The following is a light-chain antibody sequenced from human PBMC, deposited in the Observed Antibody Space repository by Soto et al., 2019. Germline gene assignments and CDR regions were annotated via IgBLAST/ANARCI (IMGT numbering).Light chain of an antibody. J-gene: IGLJ1*01. CDR1: SSDIGNYNR. V-gene: IGLV2-14*01. Sequence: QSVLAQPASVSGSPGQSIAISCAGTSSDIGNYNRVSWYQQYPGKAPKLLIYEVSNRPSGVSDRFSGPKSGNTASLTISGLQAEDEADYYCNSYTTTSTYVFGTGTKVTVL. CDR2: EVS. CDR3: NSYTTTSTYV.